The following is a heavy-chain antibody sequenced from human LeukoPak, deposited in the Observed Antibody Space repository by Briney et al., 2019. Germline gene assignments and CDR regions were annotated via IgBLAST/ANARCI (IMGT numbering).Heavy chain of an antibody. V-gene: IGHV3-21*01. D-gene: IGHD1-26*01. CDR1: GFTFSSYS. CDR2: ISSSSSYI. CDR3: ASRSGGYYPYSMDV. Sequence: GGSLRLSCAASGFTFSSYSMKWVRQAPGKGLEWVSPISSSSSYIYYADSVKGRFTISRDNAKNSLYLQMNSLRAEDTAVYYCASRSGGYYPYSMDVWGKGTTVTVSS. J-gene: IGHJ6*03.